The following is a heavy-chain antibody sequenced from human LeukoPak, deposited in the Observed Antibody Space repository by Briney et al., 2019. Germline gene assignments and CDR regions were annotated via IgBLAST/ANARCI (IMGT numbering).Heavy chain of an antibody. D-gene: IGHD6-13*01. V-gene: IGHV4-31*03. CDR1: GGSISSGGYY. J-gene: IGHJ5*02. CDR2: IYYSGST. CDR3: ARSSPPRFDP. Sequence: SETLSVTCTVSGGSISSGGYYWSWIRQHPGKGLEWIGYIYYSGSTYYNPSLKSRVTISVDTSKNQFSLKLSSVTAADTAVYYCARSSPPRFDPWGQGTLVTVSS.